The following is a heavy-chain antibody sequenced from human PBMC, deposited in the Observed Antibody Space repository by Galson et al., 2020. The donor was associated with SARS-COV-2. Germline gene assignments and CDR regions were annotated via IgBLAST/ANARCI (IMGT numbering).Heavy chain of an antibody. CDR1: GYTFTDYY. CDR2: INPISGGT. Sequence: GESLKISCKASGYTFTDYYIHWVRQAPVQGLEWMGWINPISGGTHYSQNLQGRVTVTRDTSTGTVLMELTRLRSDDTAVYYCARGGRAPYSYYCDLDVWGQGTTVTVSS. CDR3: ARGGRAPYSYYCDLDV. J-gene: IGHJ6*02. V-gene: IGHV1-2*02.